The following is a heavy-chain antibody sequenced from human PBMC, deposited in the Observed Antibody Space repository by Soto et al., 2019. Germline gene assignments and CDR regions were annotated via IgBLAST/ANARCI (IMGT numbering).Heavy chain of an antibody. V-gene: IGHV6-1*01. CDR2: TYYRSKWYN. CDR3: ARDGGGSGWFGRLDYYYYYGMHV. Sequence: PSQTLSFTCAISGDSVSSNSAAWNWIRQSPSRGLEWLGRTYYRSKWYNDYAVSVKSRITINPYTSKNQFSLQLNSVTPEDTAVYYCARDGGGSGWFGRLDYYYYYGMHVWGPGTTVTF. CDR1: GDSVSSNSAA. D-gene: IGHD6-13*01. J-gene: IGHJ6*02.